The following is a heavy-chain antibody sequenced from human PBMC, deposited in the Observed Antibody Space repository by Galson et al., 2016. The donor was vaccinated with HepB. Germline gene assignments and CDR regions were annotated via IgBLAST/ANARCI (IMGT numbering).Heavy chain of an antibody. J-gene: IGHJ6*02. CDR2: IWNDGTNK. D-gene: IGHD3-10*01. CDR3: ARDMDYSGMDV. V-gene: IGHV3-33*08. CDR1: AFTLSGYA. Sequence: SLRLSCAASAFTLSGYAMHWVRQAPGKGPEWVAVIWNDGTNKYYADSVKGRFTISRDISKNTLHLQMNSLRAEDTAVYFCARDMDYSGMDVWGQGATVTVSS.